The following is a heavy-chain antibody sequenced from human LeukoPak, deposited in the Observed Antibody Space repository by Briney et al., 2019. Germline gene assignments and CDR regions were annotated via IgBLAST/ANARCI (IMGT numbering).Heavy chain of an antibody. CDR3: ARVGPRFLEWSLDY. Sequence: ASVKVSCKASGYTFTSYGISWVRQAPGQGLEWMGWISTYSGDTNFAQKLQGRVTMTTDTSTSTAYMELRSLRSDDTAVYYCARVGPRFLEWSLDYWGQGTLVTVSS. J-gene: IGHJ4*02. D-gene: IGHD3-3*01. CDR2: ISTYSGDT. CDR1: GYTFTSYG. V-gene: IGHV1-18*01.